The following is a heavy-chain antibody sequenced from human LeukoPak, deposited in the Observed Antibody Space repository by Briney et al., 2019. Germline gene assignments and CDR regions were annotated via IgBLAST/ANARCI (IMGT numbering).Heavy chain of an antibody. CDR1: GFTFSSYS. D-gene: IGHD2-15*01. J-gene: IGHJ5*02. Sequence: PGRSLRLSCAASGFTFSSYSMNWVRQAPGKGLEWVSYISSSSSTIYYADSVKGRFTISRDNAKNSLYLQMNSLRDEDTAVYYCAREVVVAATDWFDPWGQGTLVTVSS. V-gene: IGHV3-48*02. CDR3: AREVVVAATDWFDP. CDR2: ISSSSSTI.